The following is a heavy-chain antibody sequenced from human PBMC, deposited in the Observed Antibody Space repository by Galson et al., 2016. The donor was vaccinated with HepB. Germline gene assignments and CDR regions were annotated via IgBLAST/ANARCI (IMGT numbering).Heavy chain of an antibody. CDR3: ARHHYRRSSRTHGFDI. CDR2: IGGGDGGST. V-gene: IGHV3-23*01. CDR1: GFTFRSYA. D-gene: IGHD6-6*01. J-gene: IGHJ3*02. Sequence: SLRLSCAASGFTFRSYAMSWVRQAPGKGLEWVSVIGGGDGGSTYHADSVKGRFAISRDNSKNTLYLQMNSLRAEETAVFYCARHHYRRSSRTHGFDIWGQGTMVTVSS.